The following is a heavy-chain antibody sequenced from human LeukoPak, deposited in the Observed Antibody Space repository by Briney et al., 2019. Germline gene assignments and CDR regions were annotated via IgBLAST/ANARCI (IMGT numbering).Heavy chain of an antibody. J-gene: IGHJ4*02. CDR1: GFTFSSYS. V-gene: IGHV3-21*01. CDR2: ISSSSSYI. Sequence: GGSLRLSCAASGFTFSSYSMNWVRQAPGKGLEWVSSISSSSSYIYYADSVKGRFTISRDNAKNSLYLQMNSLRAEDTAVYYCAREYSSGWYFYFDYWGQGTLVTVSS. D-gene: IGHD6-19*01. CDR3: AREYSSGWYFYFDY.